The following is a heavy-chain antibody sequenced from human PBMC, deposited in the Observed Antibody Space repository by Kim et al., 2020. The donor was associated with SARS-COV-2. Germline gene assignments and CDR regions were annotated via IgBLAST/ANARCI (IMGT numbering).Heavy chain of an antibody. CDR3: VRGRRGGYIDY. CDR2: INSDGSST. Sequence: GGSLRLSCVASGFIFSNYWMHWVRQAPGKGLVWVSRINSDGSSTSYADSVKGRFTISRDNAKNTLYLQMNTLRAEDTAVYYCVRGRRGGYIDYWGQGTLVSVSS. J-gene: IGHJ4*02. V-gene: IGHV3-74*01. D-gene: IGHD3-22*01. CDR1: GFIFSNYW.